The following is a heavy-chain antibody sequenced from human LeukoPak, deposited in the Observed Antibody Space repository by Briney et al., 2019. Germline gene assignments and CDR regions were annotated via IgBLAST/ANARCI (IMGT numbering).Heavy chain of an antibody. Sequence: RASETLSLTCAVYGGSFSSYYWSWIRQPAGKGLEWIGRIYTSGSTNYNPSLKSRVTMSVDTSKNQFSLKLSSVTAADTAVYYCARSDCSGGSCYSPFDYWGQGTLVTVSS. V-gene: IGHV4-59*10. J-gene: IGHJ4*02. CDR1: GGSFSSYY. D-gene: IGHD2-15*01. CDR3: ARSDCSGGSCYSPFDY. CDR2: IYTSGST.